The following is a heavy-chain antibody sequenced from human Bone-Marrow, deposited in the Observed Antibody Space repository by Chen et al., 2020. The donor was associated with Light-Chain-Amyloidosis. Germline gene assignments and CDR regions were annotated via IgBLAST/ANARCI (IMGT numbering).Heavy chain of an antibody. Sequence: EVQLEQSGPEVKKPGESLKISCKGSGYTFPNYWIGWVRQMPGKGLEWMGVIYPDDSHAIYSPSFEGQVTISADKSITTAYLQWRSLKASDTAMYYCARRRDGYNFDYWGQGTLVTVSS. CDR2: IYPDDSHA. CDR1: GYTFPNYW. D-gene: IGHD5-12*01. V-gene: IGHV5-51*01. CDR3: ARRRDGYNFDY. J-gene: IGHJ4*02.